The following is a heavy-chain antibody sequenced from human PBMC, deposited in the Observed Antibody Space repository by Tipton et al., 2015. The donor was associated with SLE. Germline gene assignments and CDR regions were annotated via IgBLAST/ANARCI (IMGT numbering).Heavy chain of an antibody. V-gene: IGHV1-8*02. CDR3: ASARGATKFDS. D-gene: IGHD4/OR15-4a*01. Sequence: QLVQSGAEMKKPGASVKVSCRTSGSTFSNSDIHWVRQATGQGLEYVGWMSPNSGNTGYAQQFQGRVTMTLHTSRTTAYMDLTSLTSDDTAVYYCASARGATKFDSWGQGTLVSVSS. CDR1: GSTFSNSD. CDR2: MSPNSGNT. J-gene: IGHJ5*01.